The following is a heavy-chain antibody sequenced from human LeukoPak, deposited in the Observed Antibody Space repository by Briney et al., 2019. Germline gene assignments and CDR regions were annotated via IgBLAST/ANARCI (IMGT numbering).Heavy chain of an antibody. CDR3: AMNSSDPVRGKNYFDY. V-gene: IGHV4-38-2*01. CDR2: IYHSGST. J-gene: IGHJ4*02. Sequence: SETLSLTCAASGYSISSGYYWGWIRQPPGKGLEWIGSIYHSGSTCYNPSLKSRVTISVDTSKNQFSLKLNSVTAADTAVYYCAMNSSDPVRGKNYFDYWGQGSLVTVSS. CDR1: GYSISSGYY. D-gene: IGHD6-19*01.